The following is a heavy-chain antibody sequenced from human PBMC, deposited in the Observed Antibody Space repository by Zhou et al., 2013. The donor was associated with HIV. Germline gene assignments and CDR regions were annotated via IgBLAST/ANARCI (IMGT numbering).Heavy chain of an antibody. D-gene: IGHD3-3*01. CDR3: ARLPGGSGDFGYYYMDV. V-gene: IGHV1-69*05. CDR1: GGTFSSYA. CDR2: IIPIFGTA. J-gene: IGHJ6*03. Sequence: QVQLVQSGAEVKKPGSSVKVSCKASGGTFSSYAISWVRQAPGQGLEWMGGIIPIFGTANYAQKFQGRVTITTDESTSTAYMELSSLRSEDTAVYYCARLPGGSGDFGYYYMDVWGQRGPRVTGLL.